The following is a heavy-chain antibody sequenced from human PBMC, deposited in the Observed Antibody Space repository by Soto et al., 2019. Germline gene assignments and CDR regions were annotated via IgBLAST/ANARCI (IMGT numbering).Heavy chain of an antibody. CDR2: IYYSGST. Sequence: SETLSLTCTVSGGSISSSSYYWGWIRQPPGKGLEWIGSIYYSGSTYYNPSLKSRVTISVDTSKNQFSLKLSSVTAADTAVYYCARLVGGTVTTVIGGYWGQGTLVTVSS. J-gene: IGHJ4*02. CDR1: GGSISSSSYY. V-gene: IGHV4-39*01. D-gene: IGHD4-17*01. CDR3: ARLVGGTVTTVIGGY.